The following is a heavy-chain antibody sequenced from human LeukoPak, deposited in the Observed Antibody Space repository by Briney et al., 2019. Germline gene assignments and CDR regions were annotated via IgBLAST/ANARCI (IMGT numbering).Heavy chain of an antibody. Sequence: GGSLRLSCTASGFTFKTYAMHWVRQAPGRGLEYVSSITTDGITTYHANSVKGRFTISRDNSKNTLYLQMGSLRVEDMALYYCARDAITSGWFDAYDMWGQGTMVTVSS. CDR2: ITTDGITT. V-gene: IGHV3-64*01. J-gene: IGHJ3*02. CDR1: GFTFKTYA. D-gene: IGHD6-19*01. CDR3: ARDAITSGWFDAYDM.